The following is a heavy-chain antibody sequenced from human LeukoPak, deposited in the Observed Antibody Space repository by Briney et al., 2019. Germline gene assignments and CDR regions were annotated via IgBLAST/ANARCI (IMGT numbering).Heavy chain of an antibody. CDR3: ARAGGFLYSSGSLDY. Sequence: SQTLSLTCAISGDSVSSNSAAWNWIRQSPSRGLEWLGRTYYRSKWYNDYAVPVKSRITINPDTSKNQFSLQLNSVTPEDTAVYYCARAGGFLYSSGSLDYWGQGTLVTVSS. J-gene: IGHJ4*02. CDR1: GDSVSSNSAA. CDR2: TYYRSKWYN. D-gene: IGHD6-19*01. V-gene: IGHV6-1*01.